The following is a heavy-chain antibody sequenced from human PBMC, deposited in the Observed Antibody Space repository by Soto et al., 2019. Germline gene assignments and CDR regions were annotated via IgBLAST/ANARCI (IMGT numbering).Heavy chain of an antibody. V-gene: IGHV3-30*04. CDR2: ISYDGRNT. CDR3: ARGDNKLSDYYYFAMDV. Sequence: GSLRLSCAASGFTFSNYAIHWVRQAPGKGLEWVAVISYDGRNTYYADCVKGRFTISRDNSKNTLYLQMNSPTTEDTAVYYCARGDNKLSDYYYFAMDVWGQGTAVTVSS. J-gene: IGHJ6*02. D-gene: IGHD1-1*01. CDR1: GFTFSNYA.